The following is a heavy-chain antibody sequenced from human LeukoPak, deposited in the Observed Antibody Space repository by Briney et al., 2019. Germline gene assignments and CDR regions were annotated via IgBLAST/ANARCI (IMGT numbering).Heavy chain of an antibody. Sequence: SETLSLTCTVSGGSVSNSLYYWSWIRQPPGKGLEWIGYIYYNGDTNYNPSLKSRVIISIDTSSNQFSLRLNSMTAADTAVYYCARVLRAASWRSYDYWGQGSLVTVSS. J-gene: IGHJ4*02. V-gene: IGHV4-61*01. D-gene: IGHD5-18*01. CDR2: IYYNGDT. CDR1: GGSVSNSLYY. CDR3: ARVLRAASWRSYDY.